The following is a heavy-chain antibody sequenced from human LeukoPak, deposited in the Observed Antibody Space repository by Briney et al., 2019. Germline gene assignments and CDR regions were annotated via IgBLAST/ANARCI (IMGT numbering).Heavy chain of an antibody. CDR2: IIPILGIA. CDR3: ARGGSGSYYPYDY. D-gene: IGHD1-26*01. J-gene: IGHJ4*02. CDR1: GGTFSSYT. Sequence: SVKVSCKASGGTFSSYTISWVRQAPGQGLEWMGRIIPILGIANYAQEFQGRVTITADKSTSTAYMELSSLRSEDTAVYYCARGGSGSYYPYDYWGQGTLVTVSS. V-gene: IGHV1-69*02.